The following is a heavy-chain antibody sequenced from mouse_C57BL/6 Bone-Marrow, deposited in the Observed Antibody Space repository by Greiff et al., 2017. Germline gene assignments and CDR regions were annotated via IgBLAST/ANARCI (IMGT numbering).Heavy chain of an antibody. CDR3: ASYGDLDAMDY. Sequence: QVQLQQSGPELVKPGASVKISCKASGYAFSSSWMNWVKQRPGKGLEWIGRIYPGDGDTNYNGKFKGKATLTADKSSSTAYMQLSSLTSEDSAVYFCASYGDLDAMDYWGQGTSVTVSS. D-gene: IGHD2-13*01. CDR2: IYPGDGDT. V-gene: IGHV1-82*01. J-gene: IGHJ4*01. CDR1: GYAFSSSW.